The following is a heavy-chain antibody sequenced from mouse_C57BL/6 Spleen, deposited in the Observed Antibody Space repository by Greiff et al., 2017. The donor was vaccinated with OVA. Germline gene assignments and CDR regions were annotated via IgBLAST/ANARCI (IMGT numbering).Heavy chain of an antibody. CDR3: AREEDNDPWFAY. CDR2: IYPGDGDT. Sequence: VKLMESGAELVKPGASVQISCKASGYAFSSYWMNWVKQRPGKGLEWIGQIYPGDGDTNYNGKFKGKATLTADKSSSTAYMQLSSLTSEDSAVYFCAREEDNDPWFAYWGQGTLVTVSA. D-gene: IGHD2-3*01. CDR1: GYAFSSYW. J-gene: IGHJ3*01. V-gene: IGHV1-80*01.